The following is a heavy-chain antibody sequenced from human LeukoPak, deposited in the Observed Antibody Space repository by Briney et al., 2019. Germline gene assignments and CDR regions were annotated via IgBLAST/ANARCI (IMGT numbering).Heavy chain of an antibody. CDR2: INTNTGNP. D-gene: IGHD3-3*01. CDR1: GYTFTSYY. CDR3: ARDAIWSGYYTNWFDP. Sequence: ASVKVSCKASGYTFTSYYMHWVRQAPGQGLEWMGWINTNTGNPTYAQGFTGRFVFSLDTSVSTAYLQISSLKAEDAAVYYCARDAIWSGYYTNWFDPWGQGTLVTVSS. J-gene: IGHJ5*02. V-gene: IGHV7-4-1*02.